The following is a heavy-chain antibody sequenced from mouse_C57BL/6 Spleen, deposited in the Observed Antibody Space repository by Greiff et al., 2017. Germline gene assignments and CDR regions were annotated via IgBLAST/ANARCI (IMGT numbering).Heavy chain of an antibody. CDR1: GFTFSDYG. CDR2: ISSGSSTI. Sequence: DVQLVESGGGLVKPGGSLKLSCAASGFTFSDYGMHWVRQAPEKGLEWVAYISSGSSTIYYADTVKGRFTISRDNAKNTLFLQMTSLRSEDTAMYYCARRTTWDEGDYFDYWGQGTTLTVSS. J-gene: IGHJ2*01. V-gene: IGHV5-17*01. D-gene: IGHD4-1*01. CDR3: ARRTTWDEGDYFDY.